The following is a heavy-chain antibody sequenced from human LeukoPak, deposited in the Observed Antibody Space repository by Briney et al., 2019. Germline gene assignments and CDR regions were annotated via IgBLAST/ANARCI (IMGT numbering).Heavy chain of an antibody. CDR2: INSNSRTI. J-gene: IGHJ4*02. CDR1: GFTFSAHA. CDR3: ARDPTISGSYSDY. D-gene: IGHD1-26*01. Sequence: PGGSLRPSCEASGFTFSAHAMNWVRQAPGKGLEWVSYINSNSRTIYYADSVKGRFTVSRDNAKNSLYLQMNSLRDEDTAVYYCARDPTISGSYSDYWGQGTLVTVSS. V-gene: IGHV3-48*02.